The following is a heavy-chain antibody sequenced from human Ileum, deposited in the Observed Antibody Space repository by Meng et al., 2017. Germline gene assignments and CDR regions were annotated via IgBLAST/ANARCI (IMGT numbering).Heavy chain of an antibody. CDR2: INHNGNT. CDR1: GGSFSANY. V-gene: IGHV4-34*01. Sequence: QVQLQQWGAGLLKPSETLSLTCVVYGGSFSANYWTWIRQPPGKGLEWIGEINHNGNTNYKPSLKNRVTISVDTSKKQFSLRLTSVTAADTAVYYCASARYDNWGQGTLVTVSS. CDR3: ASARYDN. J-gene: IGHJ4*02.